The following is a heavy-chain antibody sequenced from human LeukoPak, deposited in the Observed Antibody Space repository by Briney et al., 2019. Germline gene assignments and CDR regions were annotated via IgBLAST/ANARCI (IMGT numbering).Heavy chain of an antibody. CDR1: GFTFSSYW. Sequence: GGSLRLSCAASGFTFSSYWMTWVRQAPGRGLEWVANIKPDGSQIYYVDSVKGRFTISRDNAKNSLYLQMNSLRAEDTAVYYCARDLNWETYWGQGTLVTVSS. J-gene: IGHJ4*02. D-gene: IGHD1-1*01. CDR3: ARDLNWETY. CDR2: IKPDGSQI. V-gene: IGHV3-7*01.